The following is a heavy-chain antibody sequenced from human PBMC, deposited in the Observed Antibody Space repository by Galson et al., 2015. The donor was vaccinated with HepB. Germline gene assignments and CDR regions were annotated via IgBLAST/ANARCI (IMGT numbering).Heavy chain of an antibody. CDR2: ISYDGSNK. J-gene: IGHJ6*02. D-gene: IGHD3-10*01. V-gene: IGHV3-30*04. CDR1: GFTFSSYA. Sequence: SLRLSCAASGFTFSSYAMHWVRQAPGKGLEWVAVISYDGSNKYYADSVKGRFTISRDNSKNTLYLQMNSLRAEDTAVYYCARDRMVRGAYYYGMDVWGQGTTVTVSS. CDR3: ARDRMVRGAYYYGMDV.